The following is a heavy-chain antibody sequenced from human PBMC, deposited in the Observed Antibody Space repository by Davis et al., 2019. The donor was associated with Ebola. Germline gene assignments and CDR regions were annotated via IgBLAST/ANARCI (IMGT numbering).Heavy chain of an antibody. D-gene: IGHD4-17*01. J-gene: IGHJ6*02. CDR1: GCTVGSYS. Sequence: SRFCASSGCTVGSYSMNWVRQAPGKGLEWVSYISSSSSTIYYADSVKGRFTISRDNAKNSLYLQMNSLRAEDTAVYYCARDQGNYGDVPYYYYGMDVWGQGTTVTVSS. CDR3: ARDQGNYGDVPYYYYGMDV. CDR2: ISSSSSTI. V-gene: IGHV3-48*01.